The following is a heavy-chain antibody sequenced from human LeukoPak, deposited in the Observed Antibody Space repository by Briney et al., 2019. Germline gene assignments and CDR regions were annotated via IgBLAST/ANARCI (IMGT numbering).Heavy chain of an antibody. CDR3: ARRGGIITFDC. J-gene: IGHJ4*02. CDR1: GGSISSSNYY. Sequence: ASETLSLTCTVSGGSISSSNYYWGWIRQPPGKGLEWIGSIFYTGSTLYNKSLKSRVTISVDTSKNQFSLKLSSVTAADTAVYYCARRGGIITFDCWGQEPLVPVSS. V-gene: IGHV4-39*01. CDR2: IFYTGST. D-gene: IGHD3-10*01.